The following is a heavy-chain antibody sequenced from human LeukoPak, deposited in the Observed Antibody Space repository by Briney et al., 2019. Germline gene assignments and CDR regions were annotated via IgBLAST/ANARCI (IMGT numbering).Heavy chain of an antibody. CDR3: ARDRGSHRIWYFDL. D-gene: IGHD1-26*01. CDR1: GGSISSYY. Sequence: PSETLSLTCTVSGGSISSYYWSWIRQPPGKGLEWIGYIYYSGSTNYNPSLKSRVTISVDTSKNQFSLKLSSVTAADTAVYYCARDRGSHRIWYFDLWGRGTLVTVSS. J-gene: IGHJ2*01. V-gene: IGHV4-59*01. CDR2: IYYSGST.